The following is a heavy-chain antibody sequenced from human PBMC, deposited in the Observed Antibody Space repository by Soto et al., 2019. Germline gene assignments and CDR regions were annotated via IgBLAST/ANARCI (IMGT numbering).Heavy chain of an antibody. J-gene: IGHJ6*02. CDR2: IIPIFGTA. D-gene: IGHD2-15*01. Sequence: QVQLVQSGAEVKKPGSSVKVSCKASGGTFSSYAISWVRQAPGQGLEWMGGIIPIFGTANYAQKFQGRVTITADKSTITAYMELSSLRSEDTAVYYCARDDRYCSGGSCSPRGYYYYGMDVWGQGTTVTVSS. CDR1: GGTFSSYA. V-gene: IGHV1-69*06. CDR3: ARDDRYCSGGSCSPRGYYYYGMDV.